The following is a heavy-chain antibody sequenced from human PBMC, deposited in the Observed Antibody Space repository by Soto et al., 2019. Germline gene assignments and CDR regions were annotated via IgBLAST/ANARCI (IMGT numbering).Heavy chain of an antibody. J-gene: IGHJ4*02. CDR3: ARHIRDSSSCSGRYYFDS. D-gene: IGHD6-6*01. Sequence: QLQLQESGPGLVKPSETLSLTCTVSGASISSRDFYWGWIRQPPGKGLEWIASIYYNGDTFYNPSLKSRVSMSVDTSKKQCSLNLRSVTAADTAVYYCARHIRDSSSCSGRYYFDSWGQGTLVTVSS. CDR2: IYYNGDT. V-gene: IGHV4-39*01. CDR1: GASISSRDFY.